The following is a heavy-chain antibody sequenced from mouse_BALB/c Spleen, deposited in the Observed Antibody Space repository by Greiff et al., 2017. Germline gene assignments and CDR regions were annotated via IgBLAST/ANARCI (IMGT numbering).Heavy chain of an antibody. J-gene: IGHJ2*01. D-gene: IGHD1-1*01. CDR3: ARPYYYGSSYFDY. Sequence: LQESGAELAKPGASVKMSCKASGYTFTSYWMHWVKQRPGQGLEWIGYINPSTGYTEYNQKFKDKATLTADKSSSTAYMQLSSLTSEDSAVYYCARPYYYGSSYFDYWGQGTTLTVSS. V-gene: IGHV1-7*01. CDR2: INPSTGYT. CDR1: GYTFTSYW.